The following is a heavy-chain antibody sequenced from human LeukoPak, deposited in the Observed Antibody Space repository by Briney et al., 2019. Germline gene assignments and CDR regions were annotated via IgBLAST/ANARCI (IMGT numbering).Heavy chain of an antibody. D-gene: IGHD5-18*01. J-gene: IGHJ5*02. CDR1: GFTFDDYA. Sequence: PGGSLRLSCAASGFTFDDYAMHWVRQAPGKGLEWVSGISWNSGSIGYADSVKGRFTISRDNSKNTLYLQMNSLRAEDTAVYYCAKDPVSYGYWFDPWGQGTLVTVSS. V-gene: IGHV3-9*01. CDR2: ISWNSGSI. CDR3: AKDPVSYGYWFDP.